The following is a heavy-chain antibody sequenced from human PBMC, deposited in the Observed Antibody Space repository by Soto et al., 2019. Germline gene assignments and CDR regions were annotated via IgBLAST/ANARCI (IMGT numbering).Heavy chain of an antibody. Sequence: SVKVSCKASGGTFSSYAISWVRQAPGQGLEWMGGIIPIFGTANYAQKFQGRVTITADESTSTAYMELSSLRSEDTAVYYCARYCSGGSCYPSRYYYYGMDVWGQGTTVTVSS. CDR3: ARYCSGGSCYPSRYYYYGMDV. J-gene: IGHJ6*02. CDR1: GGTFSSYA. CDR2: IIPIFGTA. V-gene: IGHV1-69*13. D-gene: IGHD2-15*01.